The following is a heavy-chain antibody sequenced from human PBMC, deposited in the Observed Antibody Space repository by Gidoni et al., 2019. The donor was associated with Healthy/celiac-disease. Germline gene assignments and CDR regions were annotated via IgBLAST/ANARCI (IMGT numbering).Heavy chain of an antibody. D-gene: IGHD3-3*01. CDR1: GFTFSNAW. CDR2: IKSKTDGGTT. J-gene: IGHJ6*02. CDR3: TTDLVAGTLEWLLQYYYYGMDV. V-gene: IGHV3-15*01. Sequence: EVQLVESGGGLVKPGGSLRLSCAASGFTFSNAWMSWVRQAPGKGLEWVGRIKSKTDGGTTDYAAPVKGRFTISRDDSKNTLYLQMNSLKTEDTAVYYCTTDLVAGTLEWLLQYYYYGMDVWGQGTTVTVSS.